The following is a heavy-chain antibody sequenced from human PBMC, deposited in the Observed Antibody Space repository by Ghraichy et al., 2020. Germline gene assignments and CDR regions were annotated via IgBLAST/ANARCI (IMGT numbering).Heavy chain of an antibody. CDR1: GGSMSSSY. D-gene: IGHD1-26*01. CDR2: IFYSGST. V-gene: IGHV4-59*01. CDR3: ARDASGSYLNWFDP. Sequence: SETLSLTCTVSGGSMSSSYWSWIRQPPGKGLEWIGYIFYSGSTKCNPSLKSRVTMSIDTSKNQFSLKLSSVTAADTAVYYCARDASGSYLNWFDPWGQGTLVTVSS. J-gene: IGHJ5*02.